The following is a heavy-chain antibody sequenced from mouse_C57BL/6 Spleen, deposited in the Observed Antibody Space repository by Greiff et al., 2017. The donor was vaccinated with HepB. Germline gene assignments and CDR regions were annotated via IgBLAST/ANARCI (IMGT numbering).Heavy chain of an antibody. D-gene: IGHD2-1*01. CDR3: ARSGGNYRGTWFAY. CDR1: GYTFTSYW. V-gene: IGHV1-55*01. J-gene: IGHJ3*01. Sequence: VKLMESGAELVKPGASVKMSCKASGYTFTSYWITWVKQRPGQGLEWIGDIYPGSGSTNYNEQFKSKATLTVDTSSSTAYMQLSSLTSEDSAVYYCARSGGNYRGTWFAYWGQGTLVTVSA. CDR2: IYPGSGST.